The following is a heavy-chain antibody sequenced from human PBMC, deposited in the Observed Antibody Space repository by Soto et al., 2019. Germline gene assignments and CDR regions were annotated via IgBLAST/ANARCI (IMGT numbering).Heavy chain of an antibody. CDR3: ATQSPHAY. CDR1: GGSISSSNW. V-gene: IGHV4-4*02. Sequence: QVQLQESGPGLVKPSGTLSLTCAVSGGSISSSNWWSWVRQPPGKGLEWIGEIYHSGSTNYNPSLKSRVTLSVDKSKNQFSLTLSSVTAADPAVYYCATQSPHAYWGQGTLVTVSS. J-gene: IGHJ4*02. CDR2: IYHSGST.